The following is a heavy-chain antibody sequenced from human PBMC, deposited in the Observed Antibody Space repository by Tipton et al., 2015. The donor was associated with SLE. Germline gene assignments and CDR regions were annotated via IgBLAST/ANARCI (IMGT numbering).Heavy chain of an antibody. Sequence: SLRLSCAASGFTVSSNYMSWVRQAPGKGLEWVSVIYSGGSTYYADSVKGRFTISRDKSKNTLCLQMNSLRAEDTAVYYCAKALRDNWNYYDYWGQGALVTVSS. CDR3: AKALRDNWNYYDY. V-gene: IGHV3-53*05. J-gene: IGHJ4*02. CDR2: IYSGGST. CDR1: GFTVSSNY. D-gene: IGHD1-20*01.